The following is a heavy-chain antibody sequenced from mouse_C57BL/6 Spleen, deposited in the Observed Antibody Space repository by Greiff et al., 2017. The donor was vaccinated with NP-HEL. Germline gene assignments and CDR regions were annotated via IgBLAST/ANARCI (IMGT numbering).Heavy chain of an antibody. J-gene: IGHJ4*01. D-gene: IGHD1-1*01. V-gene: IGHV2-5*01. Sequence: QVQLQQSGPGLVQPSQSLSITCTVSGFSLTSYGVHWVRQSPGKGLEWLGVIWRGGSTDYNAAFMSRLSITKDNSKSQVFFKMNSLQADDTAIYYCAKRVNYYGSSYDAMDYWGQGTSVTVSS. CDR1: GFSLTSYG. CDR2: IWRGGST. CDR3: AKRVNYYGSSYDAMDY.